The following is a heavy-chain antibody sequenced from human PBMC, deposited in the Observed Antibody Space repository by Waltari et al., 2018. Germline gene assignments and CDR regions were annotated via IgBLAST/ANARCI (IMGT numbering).Heavy chain of an antibody. Sequence: QVQLQQWGAGLLKPSETLSLTCAVYGGSFSGYYWSWIRQPPGKGLEWIGEINHSGSTNYNPPLKSRVTISVDTSKNQFALKLSSVTAADTAVYYCARAKRKSSGYCYSFDYGGQGTLVTVSS. CDR1: GGSFSGYY. CDR2: INHSGST. CDR3: ARAKRKSSGYCYSFDY. V-gene: IGHV4-34*01. D-gene: IGHD3-22*01. J-gene: IGHJ4*02.